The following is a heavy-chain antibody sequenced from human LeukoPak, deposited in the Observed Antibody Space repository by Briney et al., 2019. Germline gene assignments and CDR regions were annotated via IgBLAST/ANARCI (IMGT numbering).Heavy chain of an antibody. CDR2: IIPIFGTA. Sequence: SVKVSCKASGGTFSSYAISWVRQAPGQGLEWMGGIIPIFGTANYAQKFQGRVTITADESTSTAYMELSSLRSEDTAVYYCARGRTIFGVVNYYYYYMDVWGKGTTVTVS. V-gene: IGHV1-69*13. CDR3: ARGRTIFGVVNYYYYYMDV. D-gene: IGHD3-3*01. J-gene: IGHJ6*03. CDR1: GGTFSSYA.